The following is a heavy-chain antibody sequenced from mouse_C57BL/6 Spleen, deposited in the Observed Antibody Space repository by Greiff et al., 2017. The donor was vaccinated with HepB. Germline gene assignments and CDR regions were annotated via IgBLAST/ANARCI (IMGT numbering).Heavy chain of an antibody. CDR3: TRWVERDHAMDY. V-gene: IGHV1-5*01. CDR2: IYPGNSDT. J-gene: IGHJ4*01. Sequence: EVQLQQSGTVLARPGASVKMSCKTSGYTFTSYWMHWVKQRPGQGLEWIGAIYPGNSDTSYNQKFKGKAKLTAVTSASTAYMELSSLTNEDSAVYYCTRWVERDHAMDYWGQGTSVTVSS. CDR1: GYTFTSYW. D-gene: IGHD1-1*02.